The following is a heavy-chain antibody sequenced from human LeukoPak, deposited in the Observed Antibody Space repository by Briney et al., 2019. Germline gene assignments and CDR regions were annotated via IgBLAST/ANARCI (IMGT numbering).Heavy chain of an antibody. V-gene: IGHV3-21*01. Sequence: GGSLRLSCAASGFTFSSYSMNWVRQAPGKGLEWVSSISSSSSYIYYADSVKGRFTISRDNAKNSLYLQMNSLRAEDTAVYYCARVARDGYSSPFDYWGQGTLVTVSS. J-gene: IGHJ4*02. CDR2: ISSSSSYI. D-gene: IGHD5-24*01. CDR3: ARVARDGYSSPFDY. CDR1: GFTFSSYS.